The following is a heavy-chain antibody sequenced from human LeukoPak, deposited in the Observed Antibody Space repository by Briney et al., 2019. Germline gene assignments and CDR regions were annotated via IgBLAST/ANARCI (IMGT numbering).Heavy chain of an antibody. CDR2: IYYSGST. CDR3: ARQTYGSGSYFVDY. J-gene: IGHJ4*02. Sequence: PSETLSLTCAVYGGSFSGYYWSWIRQPPGKGLEWIGSIYYSGSTYYNPSLKSRVTISVDTSKNQFSLKLSSVTAADTAVYYCARQTYGSGSYFVDYWGQGTLVTVSS. D-gene: IGHD3-10*01. V-gene: IGHV4-34*01. CDR1: GGSFSGYY.